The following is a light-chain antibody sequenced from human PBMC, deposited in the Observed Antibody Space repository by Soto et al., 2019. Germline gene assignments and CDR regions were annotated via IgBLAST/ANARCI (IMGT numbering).Light chain of an antibody. V-gene: IGKV1-5*03. Sequence: DIQITQAPSTLSGSVGDRVSITCSGSQSISSCLAWYQQKPGKAPNLLIYKASSLESGVQSRFRGSGSGTEFTLTISSLQPDDFATYYCPKYSTYWTVAQGTKVDIK. CDR2: KAS. CDR1: QSISSC. J-gene: IGKJ1*01. CDR3: PKYSTYWT.